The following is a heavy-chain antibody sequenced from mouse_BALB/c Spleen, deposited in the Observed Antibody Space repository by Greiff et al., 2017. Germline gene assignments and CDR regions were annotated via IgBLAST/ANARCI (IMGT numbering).Heavy chain of an antibody. J-gene: IGHJ4*01. Sequence: VQLQQSGAELVQPGASGKLSCTASGFNIKDTYMHWVKQRPEQGLEWIGRIDPANGNTKYDPKFQGKATITADTSSNTAYLQLISLTSEDTAVYYCASYAPIWDAMDYWGQGTSVTVSS. CDR2: IDPANGNT. CDR3: ASYAPIWDAMDY. CDR1: GFNIKDTY. D-gene: IGHD1-1*02. V-gene: IGHV14-3*02.